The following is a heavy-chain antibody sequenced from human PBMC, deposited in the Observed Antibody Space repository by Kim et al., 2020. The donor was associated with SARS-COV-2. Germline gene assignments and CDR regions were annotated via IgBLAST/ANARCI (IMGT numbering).Heavy chain of an antibody. D-gene: IGHD3-10*01. J-gene: IGHJ4*02. CDR2: IIPIFGTA. CDR3: ASGITMVREEYYFDY. CDR1: GGTFSSYA. V-gene: IGHV1-69*13. Sequence: SVKVSCKASGGTFSSYAISWVRQAPGQGLEWMGGIIPIFGTANYAQKFQGRVTITADESTSTAYMELSSLRSEDTAVYYCASGITMVREEYYFDYWGQGTLVTVSS.